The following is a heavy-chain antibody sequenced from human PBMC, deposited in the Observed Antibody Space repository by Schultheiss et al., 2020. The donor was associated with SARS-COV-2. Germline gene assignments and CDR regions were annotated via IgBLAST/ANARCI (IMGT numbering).Heavy chain of an antibody. J-gene: IGHJ4*02. CDR3: ARVEIIFGVVMIDY. CDR2: VYYSGTT. D-gene: IGHD3-3*01. V-gene: IGHV4-59*11. CDR1: NGSIGRQY. Sequence: SQTLSLTCSVSNGSIGRQYWSWIRQSPEKGLEWIGYVYYSGTTNYNPSLKSRVTISVDTSNNQFSLKLTSVTAADTAIYYCARVEIIFGVVMIDYWGQGTLVTVSS.